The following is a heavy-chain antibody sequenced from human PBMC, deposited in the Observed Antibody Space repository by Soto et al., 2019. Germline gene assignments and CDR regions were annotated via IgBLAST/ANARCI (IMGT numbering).Heavy chain of an antibody. CDR2: IYWDDDK. D-gene: IGHD2-21*02. CDR1: GFSFSSIGEG. CDR3: VQSRCGGDCLQSYSSHSYYGLDV. V-gene: IGHV2-5*02. J-gene: IGHJ6*02. Sequence: QITLKESGPTLVKPTQTLTLTCTFPGFSFSSIGEGVGWIRQPPGKALEWLALIYWDDDKRYSPSLKSRLTITKDASKNQVVLTMTNMDPVHTATYYCVQSRCGGDCLQSYSSHSYYGLDVWGQGTTVTVSS.